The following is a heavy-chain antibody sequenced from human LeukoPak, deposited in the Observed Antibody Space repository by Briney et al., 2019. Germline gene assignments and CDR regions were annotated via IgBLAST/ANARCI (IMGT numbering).Heavy chain of an antibody. D-gene: IGHD5-24*01. J-gene: IGHJ3*02. Sequence: GGSLRLSCAASGFTFSSYSMNWVRQAPGKGLEWVSSISSSSSYIYYADSVKGRFTISRDNAKNSLYLQMNSLRAEDTAVYYCARADGYNHAFDIWGQGTMVTVSS. CDR2: ISSSSSYI. CDR1: GFTFSSYS. CDR3: ARADGYNHAFDI. V-gene: IGHV3-21*01.